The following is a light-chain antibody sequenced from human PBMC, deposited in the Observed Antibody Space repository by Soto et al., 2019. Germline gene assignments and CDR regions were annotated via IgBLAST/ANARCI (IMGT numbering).Light chain of an antibody. CDR2: GAS. Sequence: EKVMTQSPATLSVSPGEIATLSCSASQGISSDLAWYQQKPGQAPRLLIYGASTRATGIPARFSGSGSGTEFTLTISSLQSEDFAVYYCQCYSDPPPAVFGPGTKVDIK. CDR3: QCYSDPPPAV. V-gene: IGKV3D-15*01. CDR1: QGISSD. J-gene: IGKJ3*01.